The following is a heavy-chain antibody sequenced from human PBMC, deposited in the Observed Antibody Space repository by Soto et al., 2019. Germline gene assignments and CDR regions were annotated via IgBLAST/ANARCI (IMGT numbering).Heavy chain of an antibody. CDR3: ARRGSGTVTGYMSDY. V-gene: IGHV1-18*01. CDR2: ISGYSGNT. J-gene: IGHJ4*02. Sequence: QVHLVQSGADVKKPGASVKVSCKASGYTFTSYGISWVRQAPGQGLEWMGGISGYSGNTNYAPKFQDRVTMTTDTSXXTAYMELRSLTSDDTAVYYCARRGSGTVTGYMSDYWGQGTLVTVSS. CDR1: GYTFTSYG. D-gene: IGHD4-17*01.